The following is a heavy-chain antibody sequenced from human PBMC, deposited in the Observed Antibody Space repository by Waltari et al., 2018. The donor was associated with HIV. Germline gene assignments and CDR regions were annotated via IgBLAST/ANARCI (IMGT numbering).Heavy chain of an antibody. CDR3: ARVGRDGYNYSYYFDY. J-gene: IGHJ4*02. V-gene: IGHV4-59*01. CDR2: IYYSGST. D-gene: IGHD5-12*01. Sequence: QVQLQESGPGLVKPSETLSLTCTVSGGSISSYYWSCIRQPPGKGLEWIGYIYYSGSTHYTPSLHSRVTISVDTSKDQFSLKLSSVTAADTAVYYCARVGRDGYNYSYYFDYWGQGTLVTVSS. CDR1: GGSISSYY.